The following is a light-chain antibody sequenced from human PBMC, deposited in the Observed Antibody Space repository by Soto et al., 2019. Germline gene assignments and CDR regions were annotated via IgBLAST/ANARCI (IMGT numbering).Light chain of an antibody. CDR2: EVS. CDR1: SSDVGAYNH. Sequence: QSALTQPASVSGSPGQSITISCTGSSSDVGAYNHVSWYQQYPGKAPKLMIFEVSYRPSEVPHRFSGSKSGNTATLTISGHQAEDEADYYCSSYTNTYTYVFRTGTKVTVL. J-gene: IGLJ1*01. CDR3: SSYTNTYTYV. V-gene: IGLV2-14*01.